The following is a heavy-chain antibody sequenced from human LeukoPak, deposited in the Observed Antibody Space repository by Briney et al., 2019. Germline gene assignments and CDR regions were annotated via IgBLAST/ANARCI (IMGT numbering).Heavy chain of an antibody. Sequence: GGSLRLSCVASGFPFSSYWMTWVRQAPGKGLEWVANIKQDGSKKSYVDSVKGRFTISRDSAKNSLYLQMNSLRAEGTAIYYCTRVGYIDEGIDYWGQGTLVTVSS. CDR3: TRVGYIDEGIDY. CDR1: GFPFSSYW. J-gene: IGHJ4*02. V-gene: IGHV3-7*04. D-gene: IGHD5-24*01. CDR2: IKQDGSKK.